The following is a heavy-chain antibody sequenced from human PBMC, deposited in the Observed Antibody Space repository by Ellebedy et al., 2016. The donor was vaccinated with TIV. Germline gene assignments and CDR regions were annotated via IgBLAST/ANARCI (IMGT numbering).Heavy chain of an antibody. J-gene: IGHJ4*02. CDR3: ARGVIPTTGIQPNFDY. D-gene: IGHD1-1*01. V-gene: IGHV1-3*01. Sequence: KFQGRVTITRDTSASTVYMELSSLRSEDTAVYYCARGVIPTTGIQPNFDYWGQGTLVTVSS.